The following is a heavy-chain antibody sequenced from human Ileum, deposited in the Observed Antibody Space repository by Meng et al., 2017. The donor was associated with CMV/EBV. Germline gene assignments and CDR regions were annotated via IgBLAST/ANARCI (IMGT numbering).Heavy chain of an antibody. Sequence: EVQLVESGGDLVQPGGSLRLSCAASGFTFSSYAMTWVRQAPGKGLEWLSTISASGGSTYYADSVKGRFTISRDISKNTMDLQMNSLRVEDTAVYYCAMGWLHSWGQGTLVTVSS. CDR2: ISASGGST. V-gene: IGHV3-23*04. CDR3: AMGWLHS. D-gene: IGHD5-12*01. CDR1: GFTFSSYA. J-gene: IGHJ4*02.